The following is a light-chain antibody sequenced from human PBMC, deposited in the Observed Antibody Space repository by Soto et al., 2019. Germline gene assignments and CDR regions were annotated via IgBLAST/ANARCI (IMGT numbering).Light chain of an antibody. CDR2: DAS. J-gene: IGKJ1*01. Sequence: DIVLTQSAVTLSLYPGERATLSCRASQSVSGYLVWYQQKPGQAPRLLIYDASTRAAGIPARFIGSGSGTDFTLTISSLEPEDSAVYYCQQHLGRQTFGQGPRWIS. CDR1: QSVSGY. CDR3: QQHLGRQT. V-gene: IGKV3-11*01.